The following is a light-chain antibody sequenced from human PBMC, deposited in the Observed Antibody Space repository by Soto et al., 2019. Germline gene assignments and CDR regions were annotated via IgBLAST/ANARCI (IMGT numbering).Light chain of an antibody. CDR2: DAS. Sequence: DIQMTQSPSTLSGSVGDRVTITCRASQTVSSWLAWYQQKPGKAPTLLIYDASSLQSGVPSRFSGSGSGTEFTLTISSLQPDDFATYYCQHYNSYSEAFGQGTKVDIK. J-gene: IGKJ1*01. CDR1: QTVSSW. V-gene: IGKV1-5*01. CDR3: QHYNSYSEA.